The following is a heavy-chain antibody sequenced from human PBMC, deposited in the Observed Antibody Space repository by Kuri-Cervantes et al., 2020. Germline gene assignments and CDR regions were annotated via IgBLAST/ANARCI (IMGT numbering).Heavy chain of an antibody. CDR2: ISWNSGSI. Sequence: GGSLRLSCAASGFTFDDYAMHWVRQAPGKGLEWVSGISWNSGSIGYADSVKGRFTISRDNSKNTLYLQMNSLRAEDTAVYYCAKDHYYDSSGNFDYWGQGTWSPSPQ. CDR1: GFTFDDYA. CDR3: AKDHYYDSSGNFDY. J-gene: IGHJ4*02. V-gene: IGHV3-9*01. D-gene: IGHD3-22*01.